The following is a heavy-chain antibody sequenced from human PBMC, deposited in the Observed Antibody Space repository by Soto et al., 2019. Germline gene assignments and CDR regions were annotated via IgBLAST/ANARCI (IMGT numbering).Heavy chain of an antibody. V-gene: IGHV4-34*01. CDR3: ARFRYSSSWYGRAYYFDY. D-gene: IGHD6-13*01. Sequence: PSEPLSLTCAVYGGSFSGYYWSWIRQPPGKGLEWIGEINHSGSTNYNPSLKSRVTISVDTSKNQFSLKLSSVTAADTAVYYCARFRYSSSWYGRAYYFDYWGQGTLVTVSS. J-gene: IGHJ4*02. CDR2: INHSGST. CDR1: GGSFSGYY.